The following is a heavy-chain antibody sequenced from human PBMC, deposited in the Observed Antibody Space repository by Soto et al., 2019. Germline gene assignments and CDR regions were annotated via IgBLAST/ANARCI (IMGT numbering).Heavy chain of an antibody. CDR1: GFTFSSYG. V-gene: IGHV3-30*18. D-gene: IGHD4-4*01. CDR2: ISYDGSNK. J-gene: IGHJ4*02. Sequence: GGSLRLSCAASGFTFSSYGMHWVRQAPGKGLEWVAVISYDGSNKYYADSVKGRFTISRDNSKNTLYLQMNSLRAEDTAVYYCAKDQTTTVTHFDYWGQGTLVTVSS. CDR3: AKDQTTTVTHFDY.